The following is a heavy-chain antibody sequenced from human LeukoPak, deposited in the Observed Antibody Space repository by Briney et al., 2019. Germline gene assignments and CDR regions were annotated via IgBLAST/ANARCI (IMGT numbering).Heavy chain of an antibody. CDR2: ISSSSSYI. J-gene: IGHJ6*03. Sequence: GGSLRLSCAASGFTFSSYSMNWVRQAPGKGLELVSSISSSSSYIYYADSVKGRFAISRDNAKNSLYLQMISLRAEDTAVYYCARDPNALWFGELGYYYYMDVWGKGTTVTVSS. D-gene: IGHD3-10*01. V-gene: IGHV3-21*01. CDR1: GFTFSSYS. CDR3: ARDPNALWFGELGYYYYMDV.